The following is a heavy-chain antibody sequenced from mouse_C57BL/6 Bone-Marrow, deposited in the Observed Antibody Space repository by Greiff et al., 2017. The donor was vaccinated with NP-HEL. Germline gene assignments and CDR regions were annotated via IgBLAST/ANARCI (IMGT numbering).Heavy chain of an antibody. CDR2: INSDGGST. V-gene: IGHV5-2*01. CDR3: ARGLPGTGYYAMDY. J-gene: IGHJ4*01. D-gene: IGHD3-3*01. CDR1: EYEFPSHD. Sequence: EVQGVESGGGLVQPGESLKLSCESNEYEFPSHDMSWVRKTPEKRLELVAAINSDGGSTYYPDTMERRFIISRDNTKKTLYLQMSSLRAEDTALYYCARGLPGTGYYAMDYWGQGNSVTVSS.